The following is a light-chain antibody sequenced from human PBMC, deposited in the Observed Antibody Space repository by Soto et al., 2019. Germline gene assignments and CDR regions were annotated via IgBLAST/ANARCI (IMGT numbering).Light chain of an antibody. CDR3: QQYGSSPPT. J-gene: IGKJ3*01. CDR2: GAS. CDR1: QSVSSSY. V-gene: IGKV3-20*01. Sequence: IVLTQSPGTLSLSPGERATLSCRASQSVSSSYLAWYQQKPGQAPRLLIYGASSRATGIPDRFSGSGSGTDFTLAISRLEPEDFAVYYCQQYGSSPPTFGPGTRWIS.